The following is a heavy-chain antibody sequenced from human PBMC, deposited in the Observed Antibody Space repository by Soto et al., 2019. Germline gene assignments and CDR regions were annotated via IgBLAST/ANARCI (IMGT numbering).Heavy chain of an antibody. V-gene: IGHV4-30-2*01. CDR3: ARGHYHYGMDV. J-gene: IGHJ6*02. CDR2: IYYSGTT. Sequence: SETLSLTCTVSNGSVSSGTYSWSWVRPPPGKGLEWIGYIYYSGTTYYTPSLKSRLTMSMDRANDHFSLNLTSVTAADTAVYFCARGHYHYGMDVWGQGITVTVSS. CDR1: NGSVSSGTYS.